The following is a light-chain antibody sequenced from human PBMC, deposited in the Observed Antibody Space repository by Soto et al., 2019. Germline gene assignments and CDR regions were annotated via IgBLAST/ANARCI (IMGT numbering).Light chain of an antibody. Sequence: DIQMSQSPSTLSPSVGDRVTISCRASQSISNWLDWYQQKPGEAPKLLIYRASNLQSGVPSRFSGSGSGTEFTLTISSLQPDDFATYYCQQYHRYPYSFGPGTKLEI. CDR2: RAS. V-gene: IGKV1-5*03. CDR1: QSISNW. CDR3: QQYHRYPYS. J-gene: IGKJ2*01.